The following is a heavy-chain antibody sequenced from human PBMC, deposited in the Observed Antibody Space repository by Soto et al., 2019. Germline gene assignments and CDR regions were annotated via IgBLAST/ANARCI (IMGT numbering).Heavy chain of an antibody. Sequence: SETLSLTCTVSGGSISSSSYYWGWIRQPPGKGLEWIGSIYYSGSTYYNPSLKSRVTISVDTSKNQFSLKLSSVTAADTAVYYCASHGTAMVLGGSWYYFDYWGQGTLVTVSS. V-gene: IGHV4-39*01. CDR2: IYYSGST. D-gene: IGHD5-18*01. J-gene: IGHJ4*02. CDR1: GGSISSSSYY. CDR3: ASHGTAMVLGGSWYYFDY.